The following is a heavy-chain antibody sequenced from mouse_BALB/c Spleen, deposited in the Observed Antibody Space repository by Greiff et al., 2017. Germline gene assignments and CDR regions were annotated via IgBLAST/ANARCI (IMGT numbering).Heavy chain of an antibody. J-gene: IGHJ3*01. CDR3: ARYPSAY. CDR1: GYTFTSYW. V-gene: IGHV1-87*01. Sequence: VQLVESGAELARPGASVKLSCKASGYTFTSYWMQWVKQRPGQGLEWIGAIYPGDGDTRYTQKFKGKATLTADKSSSTAYMQLSSLASEDSAVFYCARYPSAYWGQGTLVTVSA. D-gene: IGHD5-1-1*01. CDR2: IYPGDGDT.